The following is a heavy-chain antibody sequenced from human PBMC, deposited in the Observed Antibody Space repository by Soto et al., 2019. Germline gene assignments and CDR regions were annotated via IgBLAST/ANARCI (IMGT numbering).Heavy chain of an antibody. J-gene: IGHJ4*02. CDR2: VSYSGNT. CDR1: GGSIISGY. V-gene: IGHV4-59*01. CDR3: AGLRGYAGSPIDY. D-gene: IGHD2-15*01. Sequence: SETLSLTCTVSGGSIISGYWSWIRQPPGKGLEWIGYVSYSGNTNYNPSLKSRVTMSVDTPKNQFSLRLSSVTTADTAVYYCAGLRGYAGSPIDYWGQGTLVTVSS.